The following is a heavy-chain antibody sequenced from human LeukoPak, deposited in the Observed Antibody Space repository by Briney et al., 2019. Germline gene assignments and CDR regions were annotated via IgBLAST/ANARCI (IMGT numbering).Heavy chain of an antibody. CDR3: ARALGYSRGWYGCFDP. V-gene: IGHV4-59*01. D-gene: IGHD6-19*01. Sequence: SETLSLTCTVSGGSISSYYWSWIRQPPGKGLEWIGYIYYSGSTNYNPSLKSRVTISVDTSKDQFSLKLSSVTAADTAVYYCARALGYSRGWYGCFDPWGQGTLVTVSS. CDR1: GGSISSYY. CDR2: IYYSGST. J-gene: IGHJ5*02.